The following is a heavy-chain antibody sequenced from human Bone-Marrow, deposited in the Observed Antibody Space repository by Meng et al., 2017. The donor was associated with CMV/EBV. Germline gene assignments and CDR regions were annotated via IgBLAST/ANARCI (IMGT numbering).Heavy chain of an antibody. CDR3: ARTYGDYYFYY. Sequence: GESLKISCAASGFTFSSYSMNWVRQAPGKGLEWVSSISSSSSYIYYADSVKGRFTISRDNAKNSLYLQMNSLRAEDTAVYYCARTYGDYYFYYWGQGTLVTVSS. CDR2: ISSSSSYI. CDR1: GFTFSSYS. D-gene: IGHD4-17*01. J-gene: IGHJ4*02. V-gene: IGHV3-21*01.